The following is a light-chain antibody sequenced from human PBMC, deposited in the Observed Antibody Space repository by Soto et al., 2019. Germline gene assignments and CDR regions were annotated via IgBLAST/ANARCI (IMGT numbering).Light chain of an antibody. CDR2: EVS. J-gene: IGLJ1*01. V-gene: IGLV2-8*01. CDR1: SSDVGGYNY. Sequence: QAVVTQPPSASGSPGQSVTISCTGTSSDVGGYNYVSWYQQHPGKAPKLMIYEVSKRPSGVPDRFSGSKSGNMASLTVSGLQAEDEADYYCSSYAGSNNYVFGTGTKLTVL. CDR3: SSYAGSNNYV.